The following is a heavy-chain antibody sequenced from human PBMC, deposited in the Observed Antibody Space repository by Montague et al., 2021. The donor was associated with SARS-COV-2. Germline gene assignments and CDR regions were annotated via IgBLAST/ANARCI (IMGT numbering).Heavy chain of an antibody. D-gene: IGHD2-15*01. Sequence: SETLSLTCTVSGGSISSFYWSWLRQPPGKGLEWIGYISDSGSTNYNPSLTSRVIMSVDTSKNQFSLKVNSVTAADTAVYYCARHYSATLPAVYWGQGTLVTVSS. CDR2: ISDSGST. V-gene: IGHV4-59*08. CDR1: GGSISSFY. CDR3: ARHYSATLPAVY. J-gene: IGHJ4*02.